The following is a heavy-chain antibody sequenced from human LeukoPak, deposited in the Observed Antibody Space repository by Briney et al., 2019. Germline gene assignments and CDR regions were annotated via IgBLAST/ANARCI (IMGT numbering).Heavy chain of an antibody. V-gene: IGHV3-48*01. CDR3: ARVGVYDSSGYYSSGGRYYYMDV. CDR2: ISSSSSTI. Sequence: GGSLRLSCAASGFTFSSYSMKWVRQAPGKGLEWVSYISSSSSTIYYADSVKGRFTISRDNAKNSLYLQMSSLRAEDTAVYYCARVGVYDSSGYYSSGGRYYYMDVWGKGATVTVSS. J-gene: IGHJ6*03. D-gene: IGHD3-22*01. CDR1: GFTFSSYS.